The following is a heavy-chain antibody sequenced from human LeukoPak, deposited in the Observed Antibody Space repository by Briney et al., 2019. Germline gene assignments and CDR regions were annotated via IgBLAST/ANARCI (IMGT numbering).Heavy chain of an antibody. Sequence: PSEALSLTCTVSGGSISSYYWSWIRQPPGKGLEWIGYIYYSGNTYYNPSLKSRVTISVDTSKNQFSLKVNSVTAADTAVYYWARTKPLDPFDFWGQGTLVTVSS. CDR3: ARTKPLDPFDF. CDR1: GGSISSYY. CDR2: IYYSGNT. V-gene: IGHV4-59*01. J-gene: IGHJ3*01.